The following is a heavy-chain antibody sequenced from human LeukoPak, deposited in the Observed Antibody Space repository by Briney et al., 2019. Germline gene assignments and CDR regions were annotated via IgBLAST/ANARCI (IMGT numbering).Heavy chain of an antibody. Sequence: HPGGSLRLSCAASGFTFSSYAMHWVRQAPGKGLEWVSVISGGSDATFYADSVKGRFTISRDNSKNTMYLQMNSLKVEDTAVYYCARVSYSSSWYFDYWGQGTLVTVSS. CDR1: GFTFSSYA. D-gene: IGHD6-13*01. CDR3: ARVSYSSSWYFDY. J-gene: IGHJ4*02. CDR2: ISGGSDAT. V-gene: IGHV3-23*01.